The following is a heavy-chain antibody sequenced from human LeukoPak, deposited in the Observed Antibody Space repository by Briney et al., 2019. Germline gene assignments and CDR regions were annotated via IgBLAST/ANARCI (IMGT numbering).Heavy chain of an antibody. Sequence: SETLSLTCTVSGGSISSSSYYWGWIRQPPGKGLEWIGSIYYSGSTYYNPSLKSRVPISVDTSKNQFSLKLSSVTAADTAVYYCARFLRGYSGYDPYNWFDPWGQGTLVTVSS. D-gene: IGHD5-12*01. CDR2: IYYSGST. V-gene: IGHV4-39*01. J-gene: IGHJ5*02. CDR3: ARFLRGYSGYDPYNWFDP. CDR1: GGSISSSSYY.